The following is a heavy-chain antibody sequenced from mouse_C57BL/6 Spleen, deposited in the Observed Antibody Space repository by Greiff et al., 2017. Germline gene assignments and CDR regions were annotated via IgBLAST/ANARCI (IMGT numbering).Heavy chain of an antibody. Sequence: VQLQQPGAELVMPGASVKLSCKASGYTFTSYWMHWVKQRPGQGLEWIGEIDPSDSYTNYNQKFKGKSTLTVDKSSSTAYMQLSSRTSEDSAVYYCARKGVYDYYYAMDYWGQGTSVTVSS. CDR3: ARKGVYDYYYAMDY. D-gene: IGHD2-4*01. CDR1: GYTFTSYW. J-gene: IGHJ4*01. CDR2: IDPSDSYT. V-gene: IGHV1-69*01.